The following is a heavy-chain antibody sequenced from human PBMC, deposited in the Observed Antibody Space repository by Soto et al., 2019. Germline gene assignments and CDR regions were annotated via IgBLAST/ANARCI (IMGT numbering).Heavy chain of an antibody. V-gene: IGHV3-13*01. J-gene: IGHJ4*02. D-gene: IGHD3-10*01. CDR2: IGTAGDT. CDR1: GFTFSSYD. Sequence: PGGSLRLSCAASGFTFSSYDMHWVRQATGKGLEWVSAIGTAGDTYYPGSVKGRFTISRENAKNSLYLQMNSLRAEDTAVYYCARDGPYYYGSGSYYGPYYFDYWGQGTLVTVSS. CDR3: ARDGPYYYGSGSYYGPYYFDY.